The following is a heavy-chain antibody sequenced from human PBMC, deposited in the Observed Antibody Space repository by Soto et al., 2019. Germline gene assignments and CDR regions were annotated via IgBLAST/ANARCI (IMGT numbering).Heavy chain of an antibody. CDR2: IIPIFGTA. Sequence: SVKVSCKASVGTFSSYAISWVRQAPGQGLEWMGGIIPIFGTANYAQKFQGRVTITADESTSTAYMELSSLRSEDTAVYYCARIAARPDYYYYGMDVWGQGPTVTVSS. D-gene: IGHD6-6*01. CDR1: VGTFSSYA. V-gene: IGHV1-69*13. J-gene: IGHJ6*02. CDR3: ARIAARPDYYYYGMDV.